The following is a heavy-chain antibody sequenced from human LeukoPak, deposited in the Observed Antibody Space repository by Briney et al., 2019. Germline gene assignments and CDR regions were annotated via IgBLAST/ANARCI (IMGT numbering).Heavy chain of an antibody. D-gene: IGHD3-9*01. CDR2: INPNSGGT. CDR3: ARDGTIYYYYMDV. Sequence: GASVKVSCKASGYTFTGYYMHRVRQAPGQGLEWMGWINPNSGGTNYAQKFQGRVTMTRDTSISTAYMELSRLRSDDTAVYYCARDGTIYYYYMDVWGKGTTVTVSS. CDR1: GYTFTGYY. V-gene: IGHV1-2*02. J-gene: IGHJ6*03.